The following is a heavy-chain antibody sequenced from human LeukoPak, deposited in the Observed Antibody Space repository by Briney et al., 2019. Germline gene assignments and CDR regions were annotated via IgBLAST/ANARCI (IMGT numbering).Heavy chain of an antibody. D-gene: IGHD3-16*01. V-gene: IGHV5-51*01. CDR3: ARARQSGSYAGFSH. Sequence: GESLKISCKGSGYSFTNYWVAWVRQMPGKGLGWMGIIYPGDFDTRYSPSLQGQVTMSADKSISTAYLQLNNLKASDTAVYYCARARQSGSYAGFSHWGQGTLVTVSS. J-gene: IGHJ1*01. CDR2: IYPGDFDT. CDR1: GYSFTNYW.